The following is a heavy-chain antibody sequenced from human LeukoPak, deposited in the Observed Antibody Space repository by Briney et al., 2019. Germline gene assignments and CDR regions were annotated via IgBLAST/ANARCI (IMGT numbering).Heavy chain of an antibody. CDR1: GFTFSSYS. CDR3: AKGRYYDSSGYPHP. D-gene: IGHD3-22*01. CDR2: ISRSGGST. V-gene: IGHV3-23*01. Sequence: GGSLRLSCAASGFTFSSYSMNWVRQAPGKGLEWVSAISRSGGSTYYADSVKGRFTISRDNSKNTLYLQMNSLRAEDTAVYYCAKGRYYDSSGYPHPWGQGTLVTVSS. J-gene: IGHJ5*02.